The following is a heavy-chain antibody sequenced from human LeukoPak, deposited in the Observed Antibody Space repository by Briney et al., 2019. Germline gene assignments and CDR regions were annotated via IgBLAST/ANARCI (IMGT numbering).Heavy chain of an antibody. CDR2: IYYSGST. D-gene: IGHD5-18*01. V-gene: IGHV4-59*01. CDR1: GGSISSYY. J-gene: IGHJ6*02. Sequence: PSETLSLTCTVSGGSISSYYWSWIRQPPGKGLEWIGYIYYSGSTNYNPSLKSRVTISVDTSKNQFSLKLSSVTAADTAVYYCAKWGYSPARDYYYGMDVWGQGTTVTVSS. CDR3: AKWGYSPARDYYYGMDV.